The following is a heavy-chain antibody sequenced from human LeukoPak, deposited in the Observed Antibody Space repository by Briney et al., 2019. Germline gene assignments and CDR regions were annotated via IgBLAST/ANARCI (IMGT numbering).Heavy chain of an antibody. CDR2: ISTTGTI. D-gene: IGHD6-13*01. CDR3: AKAVGRISWSFDY. V-gene: IGHV3-48*01. CDR1: GFTFSSYI. J-gene: IGHJ4*02. Sequence: GGSLRLSCAASGFTFSSYIMNWVRQAPGKGLEWVSYISTTGTIYYADSVEGRFTISRDNSESTLYLQMDSLRGDDAAVYYCAKAVGRISWSFDYWGQGALVTVSS.